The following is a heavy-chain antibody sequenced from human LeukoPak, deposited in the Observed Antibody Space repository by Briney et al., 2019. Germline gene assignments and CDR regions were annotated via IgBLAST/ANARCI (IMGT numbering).Heavy chain of an antibody. J-gene: IGHJ4*02. CDR2: ISGSGGST. Sequence: GGSLRLSCAASGFTFSSYAMSWVRQAPGKGLEWVSAISGSGGSTYYADSVKGRFTISRDNSKNTLYLQMNSLRAEDTAVYHCAKSITMIVVVISFDYWGQGTLVTVSS. CDR1: GFTFSSYA. CDR3: AKSITMIVVVISFDY. D-gene: IGHD3-22*01. V-gene: IGHV3-23*01.